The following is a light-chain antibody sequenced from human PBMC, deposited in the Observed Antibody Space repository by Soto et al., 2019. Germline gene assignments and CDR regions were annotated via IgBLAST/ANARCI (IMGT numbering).Light chain of an antibody. CDR2: GTS. J-gene: IGKJ2*01. CDR3: QQCGPSLRYT. CDR1: QAVTGNY. V-gene: IGKV3-20*01. Sequence: EVVLTQSPDTLSLSPGETATLSCRASQAVTGNYLAWYQQKPGQAPRLLIYGTSNRATGIPDTFSGSGSGTDFTLTISRLEPEDFAVYYCQQCGPSLRYTFGQGTKLEIK.